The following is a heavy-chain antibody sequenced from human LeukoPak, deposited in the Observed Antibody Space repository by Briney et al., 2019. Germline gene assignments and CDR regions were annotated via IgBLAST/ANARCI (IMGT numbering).Heavy chain of an antibody. CDR3: AKDSGVAVAGLDY. Sequence: GRSLRLSCAASGFTFDDYAMHWVRQAPGKGLEWVSGSSWNSGSIGYADSVKGRFTISRDNAKNSLYLQMNSLRAEDTALYYCAKDSGVAVAGLDYWGQGTLVTVSS. D-gene: IGHD6-19*01. CDR1: GFTFDDYA. J-gene: IGHJ4*02. V-gene: IGHV3-9*01. CDR2: SSWNSGSI.